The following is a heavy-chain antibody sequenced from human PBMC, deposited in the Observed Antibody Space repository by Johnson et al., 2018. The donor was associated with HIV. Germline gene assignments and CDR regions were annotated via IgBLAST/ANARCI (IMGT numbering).Heavy chain of an antibody. D-gene: IGHD4-11*01. J-gene: IGHJ3*02. CDR3: GRDINYSNYVTDAFDI. CDR2: LSGTGGTT. Sequence: VQLVESGGGLVQPGGSLRMSCVASGFTFSTYGMTWVRQAPGKGLEWVSALSGTGGTTYYADSATGRFTISRDSSKNTLYLQMNSLRAEDTAVYYCGRDINYSNYVTDAFDIWGQGTVVTVSS. V-gene: IGHV3-23*04. CDR1: GFTFSTYG.